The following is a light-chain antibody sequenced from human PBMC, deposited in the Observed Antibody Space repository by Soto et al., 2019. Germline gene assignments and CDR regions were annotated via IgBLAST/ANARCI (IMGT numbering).Light chain of an antibody. CDR2: GAS. CDR1: QSVSSSY. Sequence: EIVFTQSPGTLSLSPGERATLSCRASQSVSSSYLAWYQQKPGQAPRLLIYGASTRATGIPDRFTGSGSGTDFTLTITRVEPEDFAVYYCQQYGGPVPWTFGQGTKVDIK. V-gene: IGKV3-20*01. CDR3: QQYGGPVPWT. J-gene: IGKJ1*01.